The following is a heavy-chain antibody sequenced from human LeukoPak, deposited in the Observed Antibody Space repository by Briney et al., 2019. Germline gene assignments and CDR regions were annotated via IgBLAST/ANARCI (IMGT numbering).Heavy chain of an antibody. V-gene: IGHV3-7*03. Sequence: PGGSLRLSCAASGFSFSNYAMHWVRQAPGKGLEWVANIKQDGSEKYYVDSVKGRFTISRDNAKNSLYLQMNSLRAEDTAVYYCARRGDVTAMVTLGFGYWGQGTLVTVSS. CDR3: ARRGDVTAMVTLGFGY. J-gene: IGHJ4*02. D-gene: IGHD5-18*01. CDR1: GFSFSNYA. CDR2: IKQDGSEK.